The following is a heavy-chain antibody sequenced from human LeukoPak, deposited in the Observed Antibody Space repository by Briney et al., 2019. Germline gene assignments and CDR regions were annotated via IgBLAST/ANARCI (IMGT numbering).Heavy chain of an antibody. J-gene: IGHJ4*02. V-gene: IGHV1-18*01. Sequence: GASVKVSCKASGYTFTSYGISWVRQAPGQGLEWMGWISAYNGSTNYAQKLQGRVTMTTDTSTSTAYMELRSLRSDDTAVYYCARDDRMITFGGVIVSSYWGQGTLVTVSS. D-gene: IGHD3-16*02. CDR3: ARDDRMITFGGVIVSSY. CDR1: GYTFTSYG. CDR2: ISAYNGST.